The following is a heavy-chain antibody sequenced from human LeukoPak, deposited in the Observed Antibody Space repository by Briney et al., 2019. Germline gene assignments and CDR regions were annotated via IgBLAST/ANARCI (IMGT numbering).Heavy chain of an antibody. CDR2: ISWNSGSI. Sequence: PGGSLRLSCAASGFTFDDYAMHWVRQAPGKGLEWVSGISWNSGSIGYADSVKGRFTISRDNAKNSLYLQMNSLRAEDTALYYCAKDRRTTVTTGLFDYWGQGTLVTVSS. V-gene: IGHV3-9*01. D-gene: IGHD4-17*01. J-gene: IGHJ4*02. CDR1: GFTFDDYA. CDR3: AKDRRTTVTTGLFDY.